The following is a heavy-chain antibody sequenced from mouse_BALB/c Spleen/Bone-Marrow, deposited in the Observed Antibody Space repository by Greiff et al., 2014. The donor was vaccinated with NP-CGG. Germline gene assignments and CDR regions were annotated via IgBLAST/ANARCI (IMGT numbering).Heavy chain of an antibody. CDR3: AKQNGDEGDY. CDR2: IWGGGIT. Sequence: VKLVESGPGLVAPSQCLSITCTVSGFSLTDYGVSWIRQPPGKGLEWLGVIWGGGITYYNSALKSRLSISKDNSKSQVFLKMNSLQTDDTAMYYCAKQNGDEGDYWGQGTTLTVSS. J-gene: IGHJ2*01. CDR1: GFSLTDYG. D-gene: IGHD4-1*01. V-gene: IGHV2-6-5*01.